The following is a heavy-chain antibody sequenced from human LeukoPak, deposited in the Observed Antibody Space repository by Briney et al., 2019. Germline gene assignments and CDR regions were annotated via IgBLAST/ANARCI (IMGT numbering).Heavy chain of an antibody. D-gene: IGHD3-9*01. J-gene: IGHJ4*02. CDR1: GGSISSGDYY. CDR3: AGETRYDILTGYFIYYFDY. CDR2: IYYSGST. V-gene: IGHV4-30-4*01. Sequence: PSETLSLTCTVSGGSISSGDYYWSWIRQPPGKGLEWIGYIYYSGSTYYNPSLKSRVTISVDTSKNQFSLKLSSVTAADTAVYYCAGETRYDILTGYFIYYFDYWGQGTLVTVSS.